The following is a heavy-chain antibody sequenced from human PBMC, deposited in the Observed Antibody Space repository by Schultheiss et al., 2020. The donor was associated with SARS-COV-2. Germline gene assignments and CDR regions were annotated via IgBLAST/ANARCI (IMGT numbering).Heavy chain of an antibody. V-gene: IGHV3-7*01. CDR2: IKQDGSEK. J-gene: IGHJ3*02. CDR1: GFTFSSYG. Sequence: GESLKISCAASGFTFSSYGMHWVRQAPGKGLEWVANIKQDGSEKYYVDSVKGRFTISRDNAKNSLYLQMNSLRAEDTAVYYCARVRISRDAFDIWGQGTMVTVSS. D-gene: IGHD3-10*01. CDR3: ARVRISRDAFDI.